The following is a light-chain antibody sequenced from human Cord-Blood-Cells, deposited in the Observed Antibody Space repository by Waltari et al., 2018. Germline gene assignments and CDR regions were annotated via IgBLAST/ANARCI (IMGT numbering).Light chain of an antibody. V-gene: IGKV3-15*01. CDR3: QQYNNWLYS. Sequence: EIAMTQSPATVSVSPGERATLPCRASQSVSSNLAWYQQNPGQAPRLLIYGASTRATGIPARFSGSGSGTEFTLTISSLQSEDFAVYYCQQYNNWLYSFGQGTKLEIK. CDR2: GAS. CDR1: QSVSSN. J-gene: IGKJ2*03.